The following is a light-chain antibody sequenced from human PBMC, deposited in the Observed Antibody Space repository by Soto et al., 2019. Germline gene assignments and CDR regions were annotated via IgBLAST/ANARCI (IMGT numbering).Light chain of an antibody. Sequence: EIVLTQSPGTLSLSPGERTTLSCRASQSISRYLAWYQQKPGQGPRLLIYGASSRATGTPDRFSGSGSGTDFTLTINRLEPEDFALYYCQQYGSSPPTFGQGTKGDNK. CDR3: QQYGSSPPT. CDR2: GAS. V-gene: IGKV3-20*01. CDR1: QSISRY. J-gene: IGKJ1*01.